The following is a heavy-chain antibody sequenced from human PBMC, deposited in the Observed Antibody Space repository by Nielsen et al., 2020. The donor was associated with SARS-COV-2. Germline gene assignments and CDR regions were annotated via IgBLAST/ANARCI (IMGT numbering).Heavy chain of an antibody. V-gene: IGHV3-74*01. CDR2: INSDGSST. J-gene: IGHJ6*02. Sequence: GGSLRLSCAASGFTFSSYWMHWVRQAPGKGLVWVSRINSDGSSTSYADSVKGRFTISRDNAKNTLYLQMNSLRAEDTAVYYCTSWPYCNKTSCNPQVYVWGQGTTVTVSS. CDR3: TSWPYCNKTSCNPQVYV. D-gene: IGHD2-2*01. CDR1: GFTFSSYW.